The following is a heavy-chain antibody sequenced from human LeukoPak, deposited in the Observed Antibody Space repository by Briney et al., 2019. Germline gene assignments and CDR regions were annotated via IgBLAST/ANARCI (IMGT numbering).Heavy chain of an antibody. Sequence: ASVKVSCKASGYTFTSYDINWVRQATGQGLEWMGWMNPNSGNTGYAQKFQGRVTITRNTSISTAYMELSSLRSEDTAVYYCARGVERYYYDSSGLYYFDYWGQGTLVTVSS. CDR3: ARGVERYYYDSSGLYYFDY. V-gene: IGHV1-8*03. D-gene: IGHD3-22*01. CDR2: MNPNSGNT. J-gene: IGHJ4*02. CDR1: GYTFTSYD.